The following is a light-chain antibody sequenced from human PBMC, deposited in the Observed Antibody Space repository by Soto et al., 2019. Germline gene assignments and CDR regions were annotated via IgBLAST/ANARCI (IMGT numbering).Light chain of an antibody. CDR3: QQYNNWPWT. V-gene: IGKV3-15*01. CDR2: GAS. CDR1: QSVSDK. J-gene: IGKJ1*01. Sequence: EVVMTQSPATLSVSPGERVPLSCRASQSVSDKLAWYQQKPGQAPRLLIYGASTRATGFPARFSGSWSGTDFTLTISSLQSEDVAVYYCQQYNNWPWTFGQGTKVDIK.